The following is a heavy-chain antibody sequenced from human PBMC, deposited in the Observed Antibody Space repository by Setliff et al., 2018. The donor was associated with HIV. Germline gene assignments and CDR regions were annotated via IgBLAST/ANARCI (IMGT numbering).Heavy chain of an antibody. V-gene: IGHV4-34*01. J-gene: IGHJ3*01. CDR3: VRGRDFIVRHLHFTAGGAYDV. Sequence: LSLTCAFYGESMSGYFWTWIRQSPGTGLEWLGEIAHSGGTNYKSSLKSRLTISVDPSRNQFSLRLTSVTVADTAVYYCVRGRDFIVRHLHFTAGGAYDVWGPGTLVTVS. CDR1: GESMSGYF. CDR2: IAHSGGT. D-gene: IGHD2-21*01.